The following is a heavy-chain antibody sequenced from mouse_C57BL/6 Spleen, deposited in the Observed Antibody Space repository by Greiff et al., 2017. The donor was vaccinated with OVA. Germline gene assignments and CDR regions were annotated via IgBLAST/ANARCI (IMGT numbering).Heavy chain of an antibody. J-gene: IGHJ4*01. CDR3: TRSRSKRTHDYAMDY. D-gene: IGHD2-5*01. Sequence: QVQLQQSGAELVRPGASVTLSCKASGYTFTDYEMHWVKQTPVHGLEWIGAIDPETGGTAYNQKFKGKAILTADKSSSTAYMELRSLTSEDSAVYYCTRSRSKRTHDYAMDYWGQGTSVTVSS. CDR2: IDPETGGT. CDR1: GYTFTDYE. V-gene: IGHV1-15*01.